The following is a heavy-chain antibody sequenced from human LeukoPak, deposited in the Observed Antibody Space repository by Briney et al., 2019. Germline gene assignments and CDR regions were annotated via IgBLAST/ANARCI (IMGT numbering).Heavy chain of an antibody. D-gene: IGHD3-10*01. CDR2: ISAYNGNT. Sequence: ASVKVSCKASGYTFTSYGISWVRQAPGQGLEWMGWISAYNGNTNYAQKLQGRVTMTTDTSTSTAYMELRSLRSDDTAVYYCARDHTMRFGELFPFDYWGQGTLVTVSS. CDR1: GYTFTSYG. J-gene: IGHJ4*02. V-gene: IGHV1-18*01. CDR3: ARDHTMRFGELFPFDY.